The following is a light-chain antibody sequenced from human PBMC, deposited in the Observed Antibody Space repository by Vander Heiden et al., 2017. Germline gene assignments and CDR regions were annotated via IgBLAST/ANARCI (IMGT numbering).Light chain of an antibody. Sequence: QIVVTQEPSVTVSPGGTVTLTCGSSTGAVTRASYPHWFQQKPGQAPMTLIYTISHSPASTPARFAGSLVGDRAALTRSNVQPEDEADYYCLLYDGGPWVFGGGTKLTVL. CDR3: LLYDGGPWV. CDR2: TIS. CDR1: TGAVTRASY. V-gene: IGLV7-43*01. J-gene: IGLJ3*02.